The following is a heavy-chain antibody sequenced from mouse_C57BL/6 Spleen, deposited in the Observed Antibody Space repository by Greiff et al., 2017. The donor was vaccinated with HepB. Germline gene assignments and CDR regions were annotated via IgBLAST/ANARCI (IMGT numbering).Heavy chain of an antibody. V-gene: IGHV6-3*01. D-gene: IGHD2-12*01. CDR1: GFTFSNYW. CDR2: IRLKSDNYAT. Sequence: EVKVEESGGGLVQPGGSMKLSCVASGFTFSNYWMNWVRQSPEKGLEWVAQIRLKSDNYATHYAESVKGRFTISRDDSKSSVYLQMDNLRAEDTGIYYCTELCSAYWGQGTLVTVSA. J-gene: IGHJ3*01. CDR3: TELCSAY.